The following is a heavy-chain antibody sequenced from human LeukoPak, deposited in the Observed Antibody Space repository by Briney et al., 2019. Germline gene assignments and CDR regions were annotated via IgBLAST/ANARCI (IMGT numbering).Heavy chain of an antibody. D-gene: IGHD1-26*01. CDR2: ICTAGDT. J-gene: IGHJ2*01. Sequence: GGSLRLSCAASGFTFSSYDMHWVRQATGKGLEWVSAICTAGDTYYPGSVKGRFTISRENAKNSLYLQMNSLRAGDTAVYYCARGSGSYWYFDLWGRGTLVTVSS. CDR3: ARGSGSYWYFDL. V-gene: IGHV3-13*01. CDR1: GFTFSSYD.